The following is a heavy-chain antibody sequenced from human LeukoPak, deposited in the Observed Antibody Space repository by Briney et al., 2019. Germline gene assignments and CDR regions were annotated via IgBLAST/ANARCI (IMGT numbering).Heavy chain of an antibody. D-gene: IGHD3-9*01. CDR2: ISGSGGST. V-gene: IGHV3-23*01. CDR1: GFTFSSYA. J-gene: IGHJ6*03. Sequence: GGSLRLSCAASGFTFSSYAMSWVRQAPGKGLEWVSAISGSGGSTYYADSVKGRFTISRDNSKNSLYLQMNSLRAEDTAVYYCARDGPDYDILTGRLARGNYYYYYYMDVWGKGTTVTISS. CDR3: ARDGPDYDILTGRLARGNYYYYYYMDV.